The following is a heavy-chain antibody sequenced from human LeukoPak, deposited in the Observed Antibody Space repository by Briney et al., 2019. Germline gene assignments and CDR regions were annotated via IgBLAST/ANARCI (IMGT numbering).Heavy chain of an antibody. D-gene: IGHD1-1*01. J-gene: IGHJ5*02. CDR1: GYTLTELS. Sequence: ASVTVSFKVSGYTLTELSMHWVRQAPGKGLEWMGGFDPEDGETIYAQKFQGRVTMTENTSTDTAYMELSSLKSEDTAVYYCATAGDGTLERRGYNWFDPWGQGTLVTVSS. CDR2: FDPEDGET. V-gene: IGHV1-24*01. CDR3: ATAGDGTLERRGYNWFDP.